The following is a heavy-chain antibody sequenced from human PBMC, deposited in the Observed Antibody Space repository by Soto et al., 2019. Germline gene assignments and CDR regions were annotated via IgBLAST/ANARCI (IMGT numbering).Heavy chain of an antibody. Sequence: SQTLSLTCVISGDSVSSNSAAWNWIRLSPSRGLEWLARTYYRSRWYNYYAVSVRSRITVNPDTSKNQFSLQLTFVTPEDTAVYYCAGTTSHQWYYMDVWGKGTTVTVSS. CDR2: TYYRSRWYN. V-gene: IGHV6-1*01. J-gene: IGHJ6*03. CDR3: AGTTSHQWYYMDV. CDR1: GDSVSSNSAA. D-gene: IGHD1-7*01.